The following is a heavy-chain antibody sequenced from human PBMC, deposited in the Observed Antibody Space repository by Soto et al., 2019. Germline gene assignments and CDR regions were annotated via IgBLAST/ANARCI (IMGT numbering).Heavy chain of an antibody. D-gene: IGHD3-10*01. CDR1: GYTFTGYY. J-gene: IGHJ5*02. Sequence: QVQLVQSGAEVKKPGASVKVSCKASGYTFTGYYMHWVRQAPGQGLEWMGWINPNSGGTNYAQKFQGWVTMTRVTXXSTAYMELSRLRSDDTAVYYCAREDMVRGVYGFAPWGQGTMVTVSS. V-gene: IGHV1-2*04. CDR3: AREDMVRGVYGFAP. CDR2: INPNSGGT.